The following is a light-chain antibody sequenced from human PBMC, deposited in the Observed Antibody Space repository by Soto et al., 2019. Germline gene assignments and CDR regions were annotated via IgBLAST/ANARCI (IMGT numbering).Light chain of an antibody. CDR2: DVS. J-gene: IGLJ1*01. CDR1: SSDFGDFNY. Sequence: QSALTQPASVSGSPGQSITISCTGTSSDFGDFNYVFWYQQHPGKAPKLLIYDVSNRPSGVSNRFSGSKSGDTASLTISGLQAEDEADYYCTSYTTRITYVFGSGTKVTVL. CDR3: TSYTTRITYV. V-gene: IGLV2-14*03.